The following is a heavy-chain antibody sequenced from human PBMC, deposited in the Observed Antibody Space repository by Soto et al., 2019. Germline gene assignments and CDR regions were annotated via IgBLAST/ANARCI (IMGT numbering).Heavy chain of an antibody. V-gene: IGHV4-4*07. D-gene: IGHD2-21*01. CDR3: ARGPFCGEECYFAY. J-gene: IGHJ4*02. CDR1: GDSISRHC. Sequence: LSLTCSVFGDSISRHCWSWIRQPAGKGLEYIGRIYNSGLINYNPSLESRVSMSVDPSKNQISLKLTSATAADTAIYYCARGPFCGEECYFAYWGQGTLVTVSS. CDR2: IYNSGLI.